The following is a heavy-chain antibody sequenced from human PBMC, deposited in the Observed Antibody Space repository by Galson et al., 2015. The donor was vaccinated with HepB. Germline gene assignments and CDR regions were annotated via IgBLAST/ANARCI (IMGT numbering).Heavy chain of an antibody. CDR2: MGGSGGST. Sequence: SLRLSCAASGFTFSKYAMSWVRQAPGKGPEWVSVMGGSGGSTYYADSVKGRFTISRDSSKSTVFLQMDSLRAEDTAVYYCAKDRGEAASYAMDVWGQGTTVTVSS. CDR3: AKDRGEAASYAMDV. J-gene: IGHJ6*02. D-gene: IGHD6-25*01. CDR1: GFTFSKYA. V-gene: IGHV3-23*01.